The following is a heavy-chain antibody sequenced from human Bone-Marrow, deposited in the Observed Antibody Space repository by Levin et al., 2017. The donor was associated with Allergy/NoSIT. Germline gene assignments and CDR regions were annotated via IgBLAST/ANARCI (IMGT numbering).Heavy chain of an antibody. CDR3: APTESRGRPVDY. CDR1: GFTFSDYY. CDR2: ISSGSSTI. Sequence: TGGSLRLSCAASGFTFSDYYMSWIRQAPGKGLEWISYISSGSSTIYYADSVKGRFTVSRDNAKNSLYLQMNSLRADDTAVYYCAPTESRGRPVDYWGQGTLVTVSS. J-gene: IGHJ4*02. V-gene: IGHV3-11*01.